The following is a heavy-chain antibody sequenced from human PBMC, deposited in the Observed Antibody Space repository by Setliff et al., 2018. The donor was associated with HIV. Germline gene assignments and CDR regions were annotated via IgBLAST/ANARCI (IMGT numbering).Heavy chain of an antibody. CDR1: GYTFTSYY. V-gene: IGHV1-46*01. J-gene: IGHJ4*02. D-gene: IGHD6-25*01. CDR2: INPSGDA. Sequence: ASVKVSCKASGYTFTSYYMHWVRQAPGQGLEWMGIINPSGDAGYAQKFQGRVTMTRNTSISTAYMELSSLRSEDTAMYYCARFSYGSVWPETDYWGQGTLVTVSS. CDR3: ARFSYGSVWPETDY.